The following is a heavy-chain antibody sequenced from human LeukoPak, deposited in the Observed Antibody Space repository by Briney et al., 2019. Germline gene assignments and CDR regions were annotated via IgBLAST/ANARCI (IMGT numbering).Heavy chain of an antibody. CDR3: AARHCSGGRCYFDP. D-gene: IGHD2-15*01. J-gene: IGHJ5*02. CDR2: IYYSGST. V-gene: IGHV4-61*01. CDR1: GVSVSSGSYY. Sequence: SETLSLTCTGSGVSVSSGSYYWRWIRQPPGKGLEWIGYIYYSGSTNYNPSLKSRVTISVDTSKNQFSLKLSSETAADTAVYHCAARHCSGGRCYFDPWGQGTLVTVSS.